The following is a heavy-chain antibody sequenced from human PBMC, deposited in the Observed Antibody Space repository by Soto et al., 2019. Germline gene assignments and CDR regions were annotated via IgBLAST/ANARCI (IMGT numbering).Heavy chain of an antibody. V-gene: IGHV3-74*01. Sequence: EVQLVESGGGLVQPGGSLRLSCAASGFTFSSYWMHWVRQAPGKGLVWVSRINSDGSSTSYADSVKGRFTISRDNAKNTLYLQMNSLRAEDTAVDYCARGGGQLERRPNWFDPWGQGTLVTVSS. CDR1: GFTFSSYW. CDR3: ARGGGQLERRPNWFDP. D-gene: IGHD1-1*01. CDR2: INSDGSST. J-gene: IGHJ5*02.